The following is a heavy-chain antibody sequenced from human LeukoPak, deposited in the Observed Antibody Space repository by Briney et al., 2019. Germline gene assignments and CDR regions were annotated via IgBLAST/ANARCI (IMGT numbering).Heavy chain of an antibody. CDR3: ATQLERGLDY. V-gene: IGHV1-69*01. CDR2: IIPIFGTA. J-gene: IGHJ4*02. Sequence: GASVKVSCKASGGTFSSYAISWVRQAPGQGLEWMGGIIPIFGTANYAQKFQGRVTITADESTSTAYMELSSLRSEDTAVYHCATQLERGLDYWGQGTLVTVSS. CDR1: GGTFSSYA. D-gene: IGHD1-1*01.